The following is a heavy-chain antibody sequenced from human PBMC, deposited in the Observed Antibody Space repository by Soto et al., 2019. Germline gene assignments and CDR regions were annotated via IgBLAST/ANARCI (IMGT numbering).Heavy chain of an antibody. CDR1: GGSISSSSYY. D-gene: IGHD3-10*01. CDR2: IYYSGST. V-gene: IGHV4-39*01. Sequence: PSETLSLTCTVSGGSISSSSYYWGWIRQPPGKGLEWIGSIYYSGSTYYNPSLKSRVTISVDTSKNQFSLKLSSVTAADTAVYYCARHLIVGSNQGPGYYYMDVWGKGTTVTVSS. CDR3: ARHLIVGSNQGPGYYYMDV. J-gene: IGHJ6*03.